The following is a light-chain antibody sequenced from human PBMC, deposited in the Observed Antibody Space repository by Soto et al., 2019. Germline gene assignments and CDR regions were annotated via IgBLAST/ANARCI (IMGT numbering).Light chain of an antibody. CDR2: GAS. CDR3: QQYGSSPRT. J-gene: IGKJ1*01. Sequence: EIVLTQSPGTLSLSPGERAALSCRASQSVNSNYLAWFQQKPGQTPRLLIYGASSRATGIPDRFSGSGSATDFTPTISRLEPEDFAVYYCQQYGSSPRTFGQGTKVEIK. CDR1: QSVNSNY. V-gene: IGKV3-20*01.